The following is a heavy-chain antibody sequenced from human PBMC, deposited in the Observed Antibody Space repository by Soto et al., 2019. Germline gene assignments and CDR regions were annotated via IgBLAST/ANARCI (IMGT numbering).Heavy chain of an antibody. V-gene: IGHV4-59*01. D-gene: IGHD2-21*02. CDR3: ARDLWGYCGTDCYPLDV. Sequence: SETLSLTFTVPRGSISGYHWTWIRLHPGKVLEWIGYMYNTGSTFYNPSFKSRVTISVDTSKNQFSLKLNSVTAADTAVYYCARDLWGYCGTDCYPLDVWGQGTTVT. CDR1: RGSISGYH. J-gene: IGHJ6*02. CDR2: MYNTGST.